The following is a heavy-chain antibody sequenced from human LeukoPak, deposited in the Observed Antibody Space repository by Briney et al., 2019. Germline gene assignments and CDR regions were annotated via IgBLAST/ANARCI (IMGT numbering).Heavy chain of an antibody. CDR3: ARVRGPLDY. J-gene: IGHJ4*02. Sequence: SETLSLTCDVSGYSIRTGYYWGWVRQPPGKDLEWIGSVYHSGSTYYNPSLKSRVTLSVHTSKNQFSLMLSSVTAADTAVYYCARVRGPLDYWGQGTLVTVSS. CDR1: GYSIRTGYY. V-gene: IGHV4-38-2*01. CDR2: VYHSGST. D-gene: IGHD3-10*01.